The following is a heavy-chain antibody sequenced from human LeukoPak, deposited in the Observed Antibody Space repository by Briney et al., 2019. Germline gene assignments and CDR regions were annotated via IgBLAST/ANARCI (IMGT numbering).Heavy chain of an antibody. Sequence: PGGSLRLSCAASGFTFSSYAMNWVRQAPGKGLEWVSVIRGSGGSSYYGDSVKGRFTISRDNSKNTLYLQMNSLRVEDTAVYYCARSPFRQQVEPFDYWGQGALVTVSS. J-gene: IGHJ4*02. V-gene: IGHV3-23*01. CDR3: ARSPFRQQVEPFDY. CDR2: IRGSGGSS. D-gene: IGHD6-13*01. CDR1: GFTFSSYA.